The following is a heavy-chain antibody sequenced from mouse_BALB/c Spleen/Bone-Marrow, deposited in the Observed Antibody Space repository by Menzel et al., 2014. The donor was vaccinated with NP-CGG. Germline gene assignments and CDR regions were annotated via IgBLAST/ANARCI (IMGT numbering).Heavy chain of an antibody. CDR2: ISYSGST. CDR1: GYSITSVYA. J-gene: IGHJ4*01. V-gene: IGHV3-2*02. D-gene: IGHD2-14*01. Sequence: VKIGESGSGLVKPSQSLSLTCTGTGYSITSVYAWNWIRQFPGNKLEWMGYISYSGSTSYNPSLKSRISITRDTSKNQFFLQLNSVTTEDTATYYCARWRYAMDYWIQGTSVTASS. CDR3: ARWRYAMDY.